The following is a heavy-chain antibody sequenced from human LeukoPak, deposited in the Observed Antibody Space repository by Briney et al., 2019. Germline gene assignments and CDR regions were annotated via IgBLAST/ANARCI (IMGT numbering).Heavy chain of an antibody. Sequence: SETLSLTCTVSGGSTSSYYWSWIRQPAGKGLEWIGRIYTSGSTNYNPSLKSRVTMSVDTSKNQFSLKLSSVTAADTAVYYCATFYDFWSGYPNLGFDYWGQGTLVTVSS. V-gene: IGHV4-4*07. CDR1: GGSTSSYY. CDR2: IYTSGST. D-gene: IGHD3-3*01. CDR3: ATFYDFWSGYPNLGFDY. J-gene: IGHJ4*02.